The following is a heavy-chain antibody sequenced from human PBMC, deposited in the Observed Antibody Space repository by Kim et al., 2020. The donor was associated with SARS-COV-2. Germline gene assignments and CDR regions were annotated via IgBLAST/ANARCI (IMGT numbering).Heavy chain of an antibody. CDR1: GGTFSSYA. Sequence: SVKVSCKASGGTFSSYAISWVRQAPGQGLEWMGGIIPIFGTANYAQKFQGRVTITADESTSTAYMELSSLRSEDTAVYYCASFGSMSQYSSSWGDYWGQGTLVTVSS. J-gene: IGHJ4*02. CDR2: IIPIFGTA. V-gene: IGHV1-69*13. CDR3: ASFGSMSQYSSSWGDY. D-gene: IGHD6-13*01.